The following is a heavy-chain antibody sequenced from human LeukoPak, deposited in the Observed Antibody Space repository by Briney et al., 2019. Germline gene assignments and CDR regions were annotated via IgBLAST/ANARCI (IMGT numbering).Heavy chain of an antibody. D-gene: IGHD1-26*01. CDR1: GFTFSSYW. CDR3: ARDQLRYGMDV. V-gene: IGHV3-7*05. Sequence: PGGSLRLSCAASGFTFSSYWTSWVRQAPGKGLEWVANIKQDGSEKYYVDSVKGRFTISRDNAKNSLYLQMNSLRAEDTAVYYCARDQLRYGMDVWGQGTTVTVSS. CDR2: IKQDGSEK. J-gene: IGHJ6*02.